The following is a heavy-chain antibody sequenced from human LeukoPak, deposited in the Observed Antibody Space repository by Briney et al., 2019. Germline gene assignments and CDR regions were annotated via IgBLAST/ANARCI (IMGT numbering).Heavy chain of an antibody. V-gene: IGHV5-51*01. Sequence: GASLKISSKGSGYIFTSYWIGWVRQMPGKGLEWMGIIYPGDSDTRYSPSFQGQVTISADKPISTSYLQWSSLQASDTAMDYCARRNYDYYSGYQSLSYYYYMDVWGQGTTVTVSS. J-gene: IGHJ6*02. D-gene: IGHD3-3*01. CDR1: GYIFTSYW. CDR2: IYPGDSDT. CDR3: ARRNYDYYSGYQSLSYYYYMDV.